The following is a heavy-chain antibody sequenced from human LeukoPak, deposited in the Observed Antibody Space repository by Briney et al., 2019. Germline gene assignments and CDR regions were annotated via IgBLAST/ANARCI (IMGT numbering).Heavy chain of an antibody. J-gene: IGHJ4*02. CDR1: GGSISRYY. V-gene: IGHV4-59*08. CDR2: IYYSGST. D-gene: IGHD2-2*01. CDR3: ARHMRERYYFDY. Sequence: SETLSLTCTVSGGSISRYYWSWIRQPPGKGLEWIGYIYYSGSTNYNPSLKSRVTISVDTSKNQLSLKLSSVTAADTAVYYCARHMRERYYFDYWGQGTLVTVSS.